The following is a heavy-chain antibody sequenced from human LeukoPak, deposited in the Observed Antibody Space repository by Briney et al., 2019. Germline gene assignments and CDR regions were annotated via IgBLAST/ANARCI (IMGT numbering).Heavy chain of an antibody. Sequence: GGSLRLSCAASGFRFSSYAMSWVRQAPGKGLEWVSAISGSGVSTYYADSVKGRFTVSRDNSKNTLYLQMSSLRAEDTAVYYCAKDISTCYYDSSGYLLVGAFDIWGQGTMVTVSS. J-gene: IGHJ3*02. D-gene: IGHD3-22*01. CDR3: AKDISTCYYDSSGYLLVGAFDI. CDR1: GFRFSSYA. V-gene: IGHV3-23*01. CDR2: ISGSGVST.